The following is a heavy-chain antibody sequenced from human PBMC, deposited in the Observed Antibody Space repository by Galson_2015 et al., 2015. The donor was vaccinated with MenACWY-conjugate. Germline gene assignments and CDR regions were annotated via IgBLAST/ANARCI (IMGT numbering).Heavy chain of an antibody. CDR3: ARIPVGDSYFDF. Sequence: SLRLSCAASGFTFSLYWMTWVRQAPGKGLEWVANIKEEGSETYYIDSVTGRFIISRDNAKESLDLQMNSLRAEDTAVYYCARIPVGDSYFDFWGRGALVTVSS. J-gene: IGHJ4*02. CDR1: GFTFSLYW. CDR2: IKEEGSET. V-gene: IGHV3-7*04. D-gene: IGHD2-21*02.